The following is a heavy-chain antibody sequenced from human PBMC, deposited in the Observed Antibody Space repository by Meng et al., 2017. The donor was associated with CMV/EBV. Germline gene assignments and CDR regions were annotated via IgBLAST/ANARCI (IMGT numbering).Heavy chain of an antibody. D-gene: IGHD3-22*01. V-gene: IGHV3-30-3*01. J-gene: IGHJ5*02. CDR2: ISYDGSNK. Sequence: GESLKISCAASGSTFSSYAMHWVRQAPGRGLEWVAVISYDGSNKYYADSVKGRFTISRDNSKNTLYLQMNSLRAEDTAVYYCASLVVVITTSWFDPWGQGTLVTVSS. CDR3: ASLVVVITTSWFDP. CDR1: GSTFSSYA.